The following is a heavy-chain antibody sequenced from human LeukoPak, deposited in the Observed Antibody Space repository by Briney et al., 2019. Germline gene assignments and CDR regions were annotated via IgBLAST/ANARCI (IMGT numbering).Heavy chain of an antibody. CDR1: GFSVGDNY. CDR3: ARDWYCSSSICYTDRNWFDP. CDR2: ISTTSTYT. Sequence: PGGSLRLSCEASGFSVGDNYMTWVRQAPGKGLEWVSYISTTSTYTDYADSVRGRFTISRDNAKNLLYLQMNSLRPEDTAVYYCARDWYCSSSICYTDRNWFDPWGQGTLVTVSS. D-gene: IGHD2-2*02. V-gene: IGHV3-11*05. J-gene: IGHJ5*02.